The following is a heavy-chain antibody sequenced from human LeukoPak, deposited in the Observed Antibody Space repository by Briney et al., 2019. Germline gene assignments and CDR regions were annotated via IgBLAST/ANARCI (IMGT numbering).Heavy chain of an antibody. CDR3: ARDRGYSTH. V-gene: IGHV4-61*02. CDR2: IYTSGST. Sequence: SETLSLTYTVSGGSISSGSYYWSWIRQPAGKGLEWIGRIYTSGSTNYNPSLKRRVTISVDTSKNQFSLKLSSVTAADTAVYHCARDRGYSTHWGQGTLVTVSS. J-gene: IGHJ4*02. D-gene: IGHD5-18*01. CDR1: GGSISSGSYY.